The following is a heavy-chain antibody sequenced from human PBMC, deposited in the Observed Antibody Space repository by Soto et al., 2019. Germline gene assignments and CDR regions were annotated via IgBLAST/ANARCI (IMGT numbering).Heavy chain of an antibody. V-gene: IGHV4-39*07. J-gene: IGHJ4*02. Sequence: PSDTLSLTCTVSGGSISSSSHYWGWIRQPPGKGLEWIGSIYYSGSTYYNPSLKSRVTISVDTSKSQFSLKLSSVTAADTAVYYCAKTTVTKSFDYWGQGTLVTVSS. CDR3: AKTTVTKSFDY. CDR1: GGSISSSSHY. CDR2: IYYSGST. D-gene: IGHD4-17*01.